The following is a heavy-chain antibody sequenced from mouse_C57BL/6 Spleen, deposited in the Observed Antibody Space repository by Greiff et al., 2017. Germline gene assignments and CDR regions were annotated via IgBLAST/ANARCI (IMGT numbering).Heavy chain of an antibody. J-gene: IGHJ4*01. CDR3: AGSGLRQDYYAMDY. CDR2: ISPNYGTT. Sequence: EVHLLQSGAGLVQPGASVKISCKASGYTFSDYYMNWVKQSTGKRLEWIGEISPNYGTTGYHQTFKGQATLTVDHSSSTAYMQLNSLTSEDAAVYYCAGSGLRQDYYAMDYWGQGTSVTVSA. D-gene: IGHD2-4*01. V-gene: IGHV1-39*01. CDR1: GYTFSDYY.